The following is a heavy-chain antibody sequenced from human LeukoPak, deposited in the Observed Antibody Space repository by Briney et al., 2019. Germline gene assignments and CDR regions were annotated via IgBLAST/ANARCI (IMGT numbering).Heavy chain of an antibody. CDR3: ARYRVGIVVADRWFDP. V-gene: IGHV4-4*07. CDR2: IYTSGST. D-gene: IGHD2-2*01. Sequence: SETLSLTCTVSGGSISSYYWGWIRQPAGKGLEWIGRIYTSGSTNYNPSLKSRVTMSVDTSKNQFSLKLSSVTAADTAVYYCARYRVGIVVADRWFDPWGQGTLVTVSS. CDR1: GGSISSYY. J-gene: IGHJ5*02.